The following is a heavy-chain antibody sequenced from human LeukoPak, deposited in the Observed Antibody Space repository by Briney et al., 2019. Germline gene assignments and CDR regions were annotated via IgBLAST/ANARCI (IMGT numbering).Heavy chain of an antibody. CDR3: ARSAYYDSSSYVDY. CDR2: MNPNRGNT. Sequence: ASVKLSCKASGYTFTSYDINWVRQATGQGLEWMGWMNPNRGNTSYAQKFQGRVTITRNNSISTAYMELSSLRSEDTAVYYCARSAYYDSSSYVDYWGQGTLVTVSS. CDR1: GYTFTSYD. V-gene: IGHV1-8*03. J-gene: IGHJ4*02. D-gene: IGHD3-22*01.